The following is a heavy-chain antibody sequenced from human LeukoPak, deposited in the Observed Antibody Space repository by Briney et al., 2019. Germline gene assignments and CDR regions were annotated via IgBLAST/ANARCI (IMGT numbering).Heavy chain of an antibody. J-gene: IGHJ4*02. CDR1: GYTFTGYY. D-gene: IGHD3-10*01. CDR2: INPSSGGT. Sequence: ASVKVSCKASGYTFTGYYMHWVRQAPGQGLEWMGWINPSSGGTNYAQKFQGRVTVTRDTSISTAYMDLSGLRSDDTAVYYCARGDRSTMATLDYWGQGTRVTVSS. V-gene: IGHV1-2*02. CDR3: ARGDRSTMATLDY.